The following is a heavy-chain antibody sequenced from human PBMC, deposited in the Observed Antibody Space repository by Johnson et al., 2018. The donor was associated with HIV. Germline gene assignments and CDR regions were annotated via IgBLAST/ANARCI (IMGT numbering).Heavy chain of an antibody. CDR3: ARAGSSSDDAFDI. Sequence: QMQLVESGGGVVQPGRSLRLSCAVSGFTFSSYALHWVRQAPGKGLEWVAVISYDGRDAYYAHSVKGRFTISRDNSKNTLYLQMNSLRAEDTAVYYCARAGSSSDDAFDIWGQGTMVTVSS. D-gene: IGHD6-6*01. CDR2: ISYDGRDA. J-gene: IGHJ3*02. V-gene: IGHV3-30*14. CDR1: GFTFSSYA.